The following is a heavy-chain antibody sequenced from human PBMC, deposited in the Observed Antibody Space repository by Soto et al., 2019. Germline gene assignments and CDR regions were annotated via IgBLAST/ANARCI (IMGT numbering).Heavy chain of an antibody. CDR1: GGSFSGYY. Sequence: SETLSLTCAVYGGSFSGYYWSWIRQPPGKGLEWIGEINHSGSTNYNPSLKSRVTISVDTSKNQFSLKLSSVTAADTAVYYCARDRYYDSSGPFDYWGQGTLVTAPQ. CDR3: ARDRYYDSSGPFDY. V-gene: IGHV4-34*01. D-gene: IGHD3-22*01. J-gene: IGHJ4*02. CDR2: INHSGST.